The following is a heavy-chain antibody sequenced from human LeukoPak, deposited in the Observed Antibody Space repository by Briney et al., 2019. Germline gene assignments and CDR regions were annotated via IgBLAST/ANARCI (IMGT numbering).Heavy chain of an antibody. V-gene: IGHV1-18*01. CDR1: GYTFTSYG. CDR2: ISAYNGNT. D-gene: IGHD3-22*01. CDR3: ARDRMYYYDSSGLSFDY. Sequence: GASVKVSCKASGYTFTSYGSSWVRQAPGQGLEWMGWISAYNGNTNYAQKLQGRVTMTTDTSTSTAYMELRSLRSDDTAVYYCARDRMYYYDSSGLSFDYWGQGTLVTVSS. J-gene: IGHJ4*02.